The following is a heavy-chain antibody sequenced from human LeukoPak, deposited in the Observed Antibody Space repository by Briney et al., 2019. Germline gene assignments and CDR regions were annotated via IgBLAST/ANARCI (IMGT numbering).Heavy chain of an antibody. D-gene: IGHD3-10*01. J-gene: IGHJ3*02. CDR1: GFTFSSYS. V-gene: IGHV3-21*01. CDR2: ISRSSSYI. CDR3: ANLSPRVAFDI. Sequence: GGSLRLSCAASGFTFSSYSMNWVRQAPGKGLEWVSSISRSSSYIYYADSVKGRFTISRDNAKNSLYLQMNSLRAEDTAVYYCANLSPRVAFDIWGQGTMVTVSS.